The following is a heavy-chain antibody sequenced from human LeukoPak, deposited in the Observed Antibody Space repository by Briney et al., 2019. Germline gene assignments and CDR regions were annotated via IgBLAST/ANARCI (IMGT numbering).Heavy chain of an antibody. V-gene: IGHV1-24*01. Sequence: PVASVKVSCKVSGYTLTELSMHWVRQAPGKGLEWMGGFDPEDGETIYAQKFQGRVTMTEDTSTDTAYMELSSLRSEGTAVYYCATTDSIAAAGNPWLWGQGTLVTVSS. J-gene: IGHJ4*02. CDR3: ATTDSIAAAGNPWL. CDR1: GYTLTELS. CDR2: FDPEDGET. D-gene: IGHD6-13*01.